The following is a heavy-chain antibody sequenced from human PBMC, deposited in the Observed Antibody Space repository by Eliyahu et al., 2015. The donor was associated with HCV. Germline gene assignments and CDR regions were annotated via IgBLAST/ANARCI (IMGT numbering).Heavy chain of an antibody. J-gene: IGHJ4*02. CDR3: ARGSPYGGHSFDY. V-gene: IGHV1-46*01. Sequence: QVQLVQSGAEVKKPGASVKVSCKASGYTFTNYYMHWVRQAPGQGLEWMGIINPTGGVTNYAQKFQGRVTMTRDTSTSTVYMELSSLRYEDTALFYCARGSPYGGHSFDYWGQGSLVTVSS. CDR2: INPTGGVT. CDR1: GYTFTNYY. D-gene: IGHD4-23*01.